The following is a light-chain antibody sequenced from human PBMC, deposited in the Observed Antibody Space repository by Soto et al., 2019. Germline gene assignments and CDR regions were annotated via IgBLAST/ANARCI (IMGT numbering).Light chain of an antibody. J-gene: IGKJ3*01. CDR1: QDISNS. Sequence: DIQMTQSPSSLSASVGDRVTFTCQASQDISNSLNWYQQKPGKAPKLLIYDASNLETGVPSRFSGSRSGTDFTFTISSLQPEDIATYYCQQYDNLPPLFTFGPGTKVDIK. CDR3: QQYDNLPPLFT. CDR2: DAS. V-gene: IGKV1-33*01.